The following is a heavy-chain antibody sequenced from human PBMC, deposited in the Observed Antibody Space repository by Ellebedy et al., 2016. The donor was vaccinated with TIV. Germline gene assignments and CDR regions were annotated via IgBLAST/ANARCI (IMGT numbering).Heavy chain of an antibody. V-gene: IGHV3-23*01. Sequence: GESLKISXAASGFTFSSYAMSWVRQAPGKGLEWVSAISGSGGSTYYADSVKGRFTISRDNSKNTLYLQMNSLRAEDTAVYYCGKARMVRGVMPYYFDYWGQGTLVTVSS. J-gene: IGHJ4*02. CDR2: ISGSGGST. D-gene: IGHD3-10*01. CDR3: GKARMVRGVMPYYFDY. CDR1: GFTFSSYA.